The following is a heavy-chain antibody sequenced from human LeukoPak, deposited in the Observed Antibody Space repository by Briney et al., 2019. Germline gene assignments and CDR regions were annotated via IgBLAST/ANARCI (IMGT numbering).Heavy chain of an antibody. D-gene: IGHD3-22*01. J-gene: IGHJ3*02. CDR3: AIYDSSGYGAAFDI. CDR1: GGSISSYY. V-gene: IGHV4-59*01. Sequence: SETLSLTCTVSGGSISSYYWSWIRQPPGEGLEWIGYIYYSGSTNYNPSLKSRVTISVDTSKNQFSLKLSSVTAADTAVYYCAIYDSSGYGAAFDIWGQGTMVTVSS. CDR2: IYYSGST.